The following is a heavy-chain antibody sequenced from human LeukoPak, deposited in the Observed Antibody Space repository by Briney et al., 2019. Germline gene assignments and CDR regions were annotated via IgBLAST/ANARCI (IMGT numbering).Heavy chain of an antibody. CDR2: IIPILGMA. CDR1: GGTFSSYA. CDR3: ARDSRSSSHYYGMDV. J-gene: IGHJ6*02. V-gene: IGHV1-69*04. D-gene: IGHD6-6*01. Sequence: ASVKVSCKASGGTFSSYAISWVRQAPGQGLEWMGRIIPILGMANYAQKFQGRVTITADKSTSTAYMELSSLRSEDTAVYYCARDSRSSSHYYGMDVWGQGTTVTVSS.